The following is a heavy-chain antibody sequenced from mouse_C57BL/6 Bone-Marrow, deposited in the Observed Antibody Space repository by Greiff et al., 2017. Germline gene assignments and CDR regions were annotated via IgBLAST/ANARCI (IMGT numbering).Heavy chain of an antibody. CDR3: ASGGFAY. V-gene: IGHV5-12*01. CDR1: GFTFSDYY. Sequence: EVKLMESGGGLVQPGGSLKLSCAASGFTFSDYYMYWVRQTPEQRLEWVAYISNGGGSTYYPDTVKGRFTISRDNAKNTLYLQLSRLKSEDTAMYYCASGGFAYWGQGTLVTVSA. J-gene: IGHJ3*01. CDR2: ISNGGGST.